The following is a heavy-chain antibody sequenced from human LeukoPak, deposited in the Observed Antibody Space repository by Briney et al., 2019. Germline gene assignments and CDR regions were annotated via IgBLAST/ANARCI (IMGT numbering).Heavy chain of an antibody. CDR3: ARYGGSGWVIDN. CDR2: IYYTGAT. D-gene: IGHD6-19*01. CDR1: GGSISTY. V-gene: IGHV4-59*08. Sequence: PSETLSLTCTVSGGSISTYWTWIRQPPGKGLEWIGYIYYTGATSYNPSLKSRVIISVDTSKKQFSLKLTSATAADTAVYYCARYGGSGWVIDNWGQGTLVTVSS. J-gene: IGHJ4*02.